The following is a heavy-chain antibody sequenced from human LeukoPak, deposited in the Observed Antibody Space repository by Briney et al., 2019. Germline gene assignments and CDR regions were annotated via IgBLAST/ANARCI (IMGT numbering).Heavy chain of an antibody. J-gene: IGHJ4*02. V-gene: IGHV4-61*02. D-gene: IGHD4-17*01. Sequence: SQTLSLTCTVSGGSISSGSYYCSWIRQPAGKGLEWIGRIYTSGSTNYNPSLKSRVTISVDTSKNQFSLKLSSVTAADTAVYYCARHDYGDSPFDYWGQGTLVTVSS. CDR3: ARHDYGDSPFDY. CDR2: IYTSGST. CDR1: GGSISSGSYY.